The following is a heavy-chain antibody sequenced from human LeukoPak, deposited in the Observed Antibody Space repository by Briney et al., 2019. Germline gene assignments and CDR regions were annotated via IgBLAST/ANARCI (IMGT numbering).Heavy chain of an antibody. J-gene: IGHJ4*02. V-gene: IGHV3-48*01. CDR2: ISSTSSTI. CDR3: ARRLDY. Sequence: GGSLRLSCAASGFTLSTYSMNWVRQVPGKGLEWVSYISSTSSTIYYADSVKVRFTISRDNAKNSLYLQMNSLRAEDTAVYYCARRLDYWGQGTLVTVSS. CDR1: GFTLSTYS.